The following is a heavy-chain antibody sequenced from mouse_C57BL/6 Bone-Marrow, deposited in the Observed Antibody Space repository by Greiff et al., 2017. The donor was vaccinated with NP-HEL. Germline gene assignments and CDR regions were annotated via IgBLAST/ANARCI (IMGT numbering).Heavy chain of an antibody. D-gene: IGHD1-1*01. J-gene: IGHJ2*01. V-gene: IGHV1-81*01. CDR3: ARFPYYYGSSYEGNYFDY. Sequence: QVQLKQSGAELARPGASVKLSCKASGYTFTSYGISWVKQRTGQGLEWIGEIYPRSGNTYYNEKFKGKATLTADKSSSTAYMELRSLTSEDSAVYFCARFPYYYGSSYEGNYFDYWGQGTTLTVSS. CDR1: GYTFTSYG. CDR2: IYPRSGNT.